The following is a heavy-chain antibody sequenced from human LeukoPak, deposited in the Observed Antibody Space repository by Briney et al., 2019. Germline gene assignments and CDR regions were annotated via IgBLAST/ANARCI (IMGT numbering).Heavy chain of an antibody. J-gene: IGHJ6*02. V-gene: IGHV3-7*01. CDR2: MKQDGSEK. CDR3: ARETYYYGSKDYYYYGMDV. CDR1: GFTFSSYW. Sequence: PGGSLRLSCAASGFTFSSYWMSWVRQAPGKGLEWVANMKQDGSEKYYVDSVKGRFTISRDNAKNSLYLQMNSLRAEDTAVYYCARETYYYGSKDYYYYGMDVWGQGTTVTVSS. D-gene: IGHD3-10*01.